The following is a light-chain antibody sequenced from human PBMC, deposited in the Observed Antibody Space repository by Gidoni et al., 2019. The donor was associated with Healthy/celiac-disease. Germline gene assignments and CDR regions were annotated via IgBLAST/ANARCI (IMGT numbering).Light chain of an antibody. CDR1: KLGDRY. CDR3: QAWDSSTGI. Sequence: SFEVPQPPSVSVSPGQTASITCAGDKLGDRYACLYQQRADQSPVVVIYQDNKRPSGIPERFSGSNSGNTATLTISGTQAVDEADYYCQAWDSSTGIFGGGTKLTVL. J-gene: IGLJ2*01. V-gene: IGLV3-1*01. CDR2: QDN.